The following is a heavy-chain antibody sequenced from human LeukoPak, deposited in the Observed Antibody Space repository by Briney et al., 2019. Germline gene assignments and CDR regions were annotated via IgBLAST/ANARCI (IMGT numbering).Heavy chain of an antibody. CDR2: IYYSGST. V-gene: IGHV4-31*03. J-gene: IGHJ4*02. CDR1: GGSISSGGYY. CDR3: ARGYYYDSSGLDY. D-gene: IGHD3-22*01. Sequence: SQALSLTCTVSGGSISSGGYYWSWIRQHPGKGLEWIGYIYYSGSTYYNPSLKSRVTISVDTSKNQFSLKLSSVTAADTAVYYCARGYYYDSSGLDYWGQGTLVTVSS.